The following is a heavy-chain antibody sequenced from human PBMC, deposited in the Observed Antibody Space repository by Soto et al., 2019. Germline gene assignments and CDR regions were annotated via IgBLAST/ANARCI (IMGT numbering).Heavy chain of an antibody. V-gene: IGHV4-39*01. CDR3: ARGMAEEQIFYYFDY. CDR2: IYYSGST. Sequence: PSETLSLTCTVSGGSISSSDYYWGWILQPPGKGLEWIGTIYYSGSTYYNPSLKSRVTISVDTSKNQFSLKLSSVTAADTAVYYCARGMAEEQIFYYFDYWGQGALVTVSS. J-gene: IGHJ4*02. D-gene: IGHD3-9*01. CDR1: GGSISSSDYY.